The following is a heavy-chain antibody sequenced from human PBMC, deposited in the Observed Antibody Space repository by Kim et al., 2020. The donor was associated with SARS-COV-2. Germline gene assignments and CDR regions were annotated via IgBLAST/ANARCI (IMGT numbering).Heavy chain of an antibody. CDR3: RIFAIDFDY. CDR1: GASFSGYS. V-gene: IGHV4-34*01. Sequence: SETLSLTCDVYGASFSGYSWDWIRQPPEKGPEWIGGISPSGSTNYNPSLKSRVTMSVDTSKTHFSLNSVTDADTAVYYCRIFAIDFDYWGQGTLVTVSS. D-gene: IGHD3-9*01. CDR2: ISPSGST. J-gene: IGHJ4*02.